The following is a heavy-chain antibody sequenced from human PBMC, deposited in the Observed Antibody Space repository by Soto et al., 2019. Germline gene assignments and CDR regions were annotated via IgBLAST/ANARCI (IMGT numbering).Heavy chain of an antibody. V-gene: IGHV4-59*01. CDR1: GGSISSYY. D-gene: IGHD6-6*01. J-gene: IGHJ4*02. CDR3: ARGGSSSYFDY. CDR2: IYYSGST. Sequence: SETLSLTCTGSGGSISSYYWSWIRQPPGKGLEWIGYIYYSGSTNYNPSLKSRVTISVDTSKNQFSLKLSSVTAADTAVYYCARGGSSSYFDYWGQGTLVTSPQ.